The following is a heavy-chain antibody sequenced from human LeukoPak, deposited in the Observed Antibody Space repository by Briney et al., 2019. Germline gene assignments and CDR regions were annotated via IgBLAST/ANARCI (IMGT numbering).Heavy chain of an antibody. V-gene: IGHV4-59*01. CDR3: ARASYYYDSSATPPSWFDH. D-gene: IGHD3-22*01. J-gene: IGHJ5*02. Sequence: PSETLSLTCTVSGGSISSYYWSWIRQPPGKGLEWIGYIYYSGSTNYNPSLKSRVTISVDTSKNQFSLKLSSVTAADTAVYYCARASYYYDSSATPPSWFDHWGQGTLVTVSS. CDR1: GGSISSYY. CDR2: IYYSGST.